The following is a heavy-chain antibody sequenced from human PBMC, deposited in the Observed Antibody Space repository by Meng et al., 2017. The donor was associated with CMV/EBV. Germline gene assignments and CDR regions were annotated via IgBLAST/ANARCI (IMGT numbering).Heavy chain of an antibody. J-gene: IGHJ5*02. CDR2: ISWDGGST. D-gene: IGHD3-10*01. CDR1: GFTFDYYT. V-gene: IGHV3-43*01. CDR3: AKGPGENWFDP. Sequence: EVPQDESGLVVGKPEGSLRLSCAASGFTFDYYTMHWVRQAPGKGLEWVSLISWDGGSTYYADSVKGRFTISRDNSKNSLYLQMNSLRTEDTALYYCAKGPGENWFDPWGQGTLVTVSS.